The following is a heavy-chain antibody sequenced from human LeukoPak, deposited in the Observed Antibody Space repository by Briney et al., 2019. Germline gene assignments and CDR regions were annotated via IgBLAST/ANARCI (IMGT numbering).Heavy chain of an antibody. CDR3: ARWVGGVTGAAFDI. CDR1: GGSISSGGYY. J-gene: IGHJ3*02. Sequence: SENLSLTCTVSGGSISSGGYYWSWIRQHPGKGLEWIGYIYYSGSTYYNPSLKSRVTISVDTSKNQFSLKLSSVTAADTAVYYCARWVGGVTGAAFDIWGQGTMVTVSS. V-gene: IGHV4-31*03. CDR2: IYYSGST. D-gene: IGHD2-21*02.